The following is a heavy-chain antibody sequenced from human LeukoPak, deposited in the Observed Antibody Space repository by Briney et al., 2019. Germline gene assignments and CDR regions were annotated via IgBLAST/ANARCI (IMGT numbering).Heavy chain of an antibody. Sequence: SETLSLTCAVSGGSIGSGGYYWSWIRHQPGKGLEWIGYIYSRGSTDYNPSLKSRLAISVDTPKNQFSLKVTSVTAADTAVYYCARGRSAAGNFDYWGQGTLVTVSS. D-gene: IGHD6-13*01. CDR3: ARGRSAAGNFDY. CDR2: IYSRGST. V-gene: IGHV4-31*11. CDR1: GGSIGSGGYY. J-gene: IGHJ4*02.